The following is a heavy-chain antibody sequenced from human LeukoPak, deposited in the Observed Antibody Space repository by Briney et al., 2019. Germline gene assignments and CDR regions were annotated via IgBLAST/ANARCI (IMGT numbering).Heavy chain of an antibody. CDR2: ISAYNGNT. D-gene: IGHD2-21*01. CDR3: ARVPSDGPFDY. V-gene: IGHV1-18*01. Sequence: PGASVKVSCKASGYSFTSYGISWVRQAPGQGLEWMGWISAYNGNTNYAQRLQGRVTMTTNTSTSTAYMDLRSLTSDDTAVYYCARVPSDGPFDYWGQGTLVTVSS. CDR1: GYSFTSYG. J-gene: IGHJ4*02.